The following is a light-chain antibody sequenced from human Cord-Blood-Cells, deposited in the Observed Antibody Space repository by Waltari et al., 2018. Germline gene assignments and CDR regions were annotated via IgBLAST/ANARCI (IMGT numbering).Light chain of an antibody. J-gene: IGKJ2*01. CDR1: QSVSSY. CDR2: DAS. CDR3: QQRSNWPYT. V-gene: IGKV3-11*01. Sequence: EIVLTQSPATLSLSPWERSSLPCRASQSVSSYLAWYQQKPGQAPRLLIYDASNRATGIPARFSGSGSGTNFTLTISSLEPEDFAVYYCQQRSNWPYTFGQGTKLEIK.